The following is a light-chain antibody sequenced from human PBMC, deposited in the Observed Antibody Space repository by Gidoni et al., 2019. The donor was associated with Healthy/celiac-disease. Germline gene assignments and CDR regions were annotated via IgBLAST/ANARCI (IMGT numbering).Light chain of an antibody. CDR3: RQSYNTPPVT. CDR1: QSISSY. J-gene: IGKJ4*01. V-gene: IGKV1-39*01. Sequence: RVTITCRASQSISSYLNWYQQKPGKAPKLLIYAASSLQSGVPSRSSSSRSGTKSTLTISSLQPEDFATYYCRQSYNTPPVTFGEGTKVEIK. CDR2: AAS.